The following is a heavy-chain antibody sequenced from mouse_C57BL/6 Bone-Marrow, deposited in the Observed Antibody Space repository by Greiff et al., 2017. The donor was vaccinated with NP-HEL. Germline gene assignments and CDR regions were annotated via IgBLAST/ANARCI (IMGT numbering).Heavy chain of an antibody. CDR1: GYAFSSSW. Sequence: VKLVESGPELVKPGASVKISCKASGYAFSSSWMNWVKQRPGKGLEWIGRIYPGDGDTNYNGKFKGKATLTADKSSSTAYMQLSSLTSEDSAVYFCARNYGNYVRAMDYWGQGTSVTVSS. J-gene: IGHJ4*01. CDR3: ARNYGNYVRAMDY. D-gene: IGHD2-1*01. CDR2: IYPGDGDT. V-gene: IGHV1-82*01.